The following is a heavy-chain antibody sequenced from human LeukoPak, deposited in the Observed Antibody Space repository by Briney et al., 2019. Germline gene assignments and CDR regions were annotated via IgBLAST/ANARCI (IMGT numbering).Heavy chain of an antibody. CDR3: ARGYCSSTSCYTFDY. CDR1: GFTFSSYA. CDR2: ISYDGSNK. J-gene: IGHJ4*02. Sequence: GGSLRLSFAASGFTFSSYAMHWVRQAPGKGLERVAVISYDGSNKYYADSVKGRFTISRDNSKNTLYLQMNSLRAEDTAVYYCARGYCSSTSCYTFDYWGQGTLVTVSS. V-gene: IGHV3-30*04. D-gene: IGHD2-2*01.